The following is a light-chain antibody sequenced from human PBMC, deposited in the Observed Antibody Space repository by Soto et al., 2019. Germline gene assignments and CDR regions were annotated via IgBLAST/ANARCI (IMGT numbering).Light chain of an antibody. Sequence: EIVLTQSPATLSLSPGERATLSCRASQSVSSYLAWYQQKPGQAPRLLIYDASNRATGIPARFSGSGSGTEFSLTISSLQPDDFATYYCQHYGGVWTFGQGTKVDIK. CDR1: QSVSSY. CDR2: DAS. J-gene: IGKJ1*01. V-gene: IGKV3-11*01. CDR3: QHYGGVWT.